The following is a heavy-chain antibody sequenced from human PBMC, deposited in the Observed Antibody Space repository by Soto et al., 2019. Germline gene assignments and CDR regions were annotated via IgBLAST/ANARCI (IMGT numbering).Heavy chain of an antibody. V-gene: IGHV3-53*04. Sequence: EVQLVESGGGLVQPGGSLRLSCVASGIPVSSNYMTCVRQAPGKGLEWVSVLHSGGDTYYANSVKGRFTISRHDSTYTVFLQMNSLTAEDTAVYYCARDGPFYDASRMDAWGQGTTVTVSS. CDR2: LHSGGDT. CDR3: ARDGPFYDASRMDA. J-gene: IGHJ6*02. D-gene: IGHD3-3*01. CDR1: GIPVSSNY.